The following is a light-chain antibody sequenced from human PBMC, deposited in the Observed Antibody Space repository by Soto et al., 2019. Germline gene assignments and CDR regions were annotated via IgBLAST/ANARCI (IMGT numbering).Light chain of an antibody. V-gene: IGKV4-1*01. CDR3: QQHYSTPPT. CDR1: QSVLYSSNNKNY. Sequence: DIVMTQSPDSLAVSLGERATINCKSSQSVLYSSNNKNYLAWYQQRPGQPPKMLISWASTRESGVPDRFSGSGSGTDFTLTISSLQAEDVAVYYCQQHYSTPPTFGQGTKVEIK. CDR2: WAS. J-gene: IGKJ1*01.